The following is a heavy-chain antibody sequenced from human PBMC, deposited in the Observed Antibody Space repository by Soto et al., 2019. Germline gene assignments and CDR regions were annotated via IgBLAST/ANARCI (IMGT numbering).Heavy chain of an antibody. CDR1: GDSVSSNSAA. CDR2: TYYRSKWYN. D-gene: IGHD6-19*01. V-gene: IGHV6-1*01. Sequence: SQTLSLTCAISGDSVSSNSAAWNWIRQSPSRGLEWLGRTYYRSKWYNDYAVSVKSRITINPDTSKNQFSLQLNSVTPEDTAVYQCARTTPYVAVARIVDYWGQGTLVTVSS. CDR3: ARTTPYVAVARIVDY. J-gene: IGHJ4*02.